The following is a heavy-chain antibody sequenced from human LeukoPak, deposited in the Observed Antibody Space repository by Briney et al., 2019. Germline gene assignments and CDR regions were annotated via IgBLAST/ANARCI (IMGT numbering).Heavy chain of an antibody. CDR2: TYYKSKWYS. D-gene: IGHD6-19*01. CDR3: ARDRSVAGTSGYYFDY. CDR1: GDSVSSNSAA. Sequence: SQTLSLTCAISGDSVSSNSAAWNWIRQSPSRGLEWLGRTYYKSKWYSDYAVSVKSRITINPDTSTNQFSLQLNSVTPGDTAVYYCARDRSVAGTSGYYFDYWVQGALVTVSS. J-gene: IGHJ4*02. V-gene: IGHV6-1*01.